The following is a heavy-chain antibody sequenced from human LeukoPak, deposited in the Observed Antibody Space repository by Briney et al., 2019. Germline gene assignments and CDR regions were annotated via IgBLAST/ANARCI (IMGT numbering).Heavy chain of an antibody. D-gene: IGHD1-20*01. CDR1: GGSINTYF. Sequence: SETLSLTCTVSGGSINTYFWSWIRQPPGKELEWIGNIYYSGSTRYNPSLKSRVAISLDTSKNQFSLRLSSVTAADTAVFYCARGSSWNQGLFDYWGQGTLVTVSS. CDR2: IYYSGST. V-gene: IGHV4-59*01. CDR3: ARGSSWNQGLFDY. J-gene: IGHJ4*02.